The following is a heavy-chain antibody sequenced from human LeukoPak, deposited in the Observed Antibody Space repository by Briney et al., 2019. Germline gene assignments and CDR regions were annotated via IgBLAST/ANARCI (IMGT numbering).Heavy chain of an antibody. CDR3: ARGLYYESSGYYPLLY. Sequence: SVKVSCKASGGTFSRYAISWVRQAPGQGLEWMGGIIPIFGTANYAQKFQGRVTITTDESTSTAYMELSSLRSEDTAVYYCARGLYYESSGYYPLLYWGQGTLVTVSS. D-gene: IGHD3-22*01. J-gene: IGHJ4*02. V-gene: IGHV1-69*05. CDR1: GGTFSRYA. CDR2: IIPIFGTA.